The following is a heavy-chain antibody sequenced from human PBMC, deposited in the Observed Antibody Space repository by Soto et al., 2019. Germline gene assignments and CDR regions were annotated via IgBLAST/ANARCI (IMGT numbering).Heavy chain of an antibody. CDR1: GFTFSSNA. V-gene: IGHV3-23*01. J-gene: IGHJ4*02. Sequence: PGGSLRLSCAASGFTFSSNAMNWVRQAPGKGLEWVSAISGSGGSTYYADSVKGRFTISRGNSKNTLYLQMNSLRAEDTGVYYCGNQNDAGLDYWGQGTLVTVSS. CDR3: GNQNDAGLDY. D-gene: IGHD1-1*01. CDR2: ISGSGGST.